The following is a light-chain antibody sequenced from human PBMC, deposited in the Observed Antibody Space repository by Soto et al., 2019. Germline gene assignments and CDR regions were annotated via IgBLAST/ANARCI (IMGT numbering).Light chain of an antibody. V-gene: IGKV3-15*01. CDR2: GAS. CDR3: QHYCRTPRT. J-gene: IGKJ5*01. Sequence: EIDLTQSPATLSLSAGGRATLSCRASYGVSRTLAWYQQEPGQPPRLLISGASMMATGVPARFSGSGSGTSFTLTISRLQSEDFATYYCQHYCRTPRTFGLGTQLEV. CDR1: YGVSRT.